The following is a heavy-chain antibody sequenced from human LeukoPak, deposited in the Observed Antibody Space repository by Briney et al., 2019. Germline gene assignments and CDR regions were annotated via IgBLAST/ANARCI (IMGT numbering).Heavy chain of an antibody. CDR3: ARAGRDGYKRGAFDI. CDR2: IFYSGNT. J-gene: IGHJ3*02. D-gene: IGHD5-24*01. CDR1: GGFISSNTFY. Sequence: SETLSLTCTVSGGFISSNTFYWGWIRQPPGKGLEWIGNIFYSGNTNYNPSLKSRVTISVDTSKNQFSLKLSSVTAADTAVYYCARAGRDGYKRGAFDIWGQGTMVTVSS. V-gene: IGHV4-39*07.